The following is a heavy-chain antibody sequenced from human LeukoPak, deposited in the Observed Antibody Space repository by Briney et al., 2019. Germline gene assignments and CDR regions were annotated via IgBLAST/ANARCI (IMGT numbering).Heavy chain of an antibody. D-gene: IGHD6-19*01. Sequence: PSEILSLTCTVSGGSISSGSYYWSWIRQPAGKGLEWIGRIYTSGSTNYNPSLKSRVTISVDTSKNQFSLKLSSVTAADTAVYYCARPDSSGSFDYWGQGTLVTVSS. CDR1: GGSISSGSYY. J-gene: IGHJ4*02. CDR2: IYTSGST. CDR3: ARPDSSGSFDY. V-gene: IGHV4-61*02.